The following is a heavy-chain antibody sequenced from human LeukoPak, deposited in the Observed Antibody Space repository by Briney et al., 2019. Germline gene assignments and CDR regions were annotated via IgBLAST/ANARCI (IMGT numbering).Heavy chain of an antibody. J-gene: IGHJ6*03. V-gene: IGHV3-30*04. Sequence: GGSLRLSCAASGFTFSSYGVHWVRQAPGKGLEWVAVISNDGRNKNYADSVRGRFPISRDNSKNGLHLQMNSLRPEDTAIYYCAREGFTSTWLYYYYYMDVWGKGTTVTVSS. CDR2: ISNDGRNK. CDR3: AREGFTSTWLYYYYYMDV. CDR1: GFTFSSYG. D-gene: IGHD6-13*01.